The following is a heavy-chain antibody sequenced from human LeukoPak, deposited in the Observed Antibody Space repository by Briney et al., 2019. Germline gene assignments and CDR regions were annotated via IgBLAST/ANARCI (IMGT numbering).Heavy chain of an antibody. CDR2: ISSSSSTI. CDR1: GFTFSSYS. Sequence: PGGSLRLSCAASGFTFSSYSMNWVRQAPGKGLEWVSYISSSSSTIYYADSVKGRFTISRDNAKNSLYLQMNSLRAEDTAVYYRARGGCSSTSCYDPNWFDPWGQGTLVTVSS. J-gene: IGHJ5*02. CDR3: ARGGCSSTSCYDPNWFDP. D-gene: IGHD2-2*01. V-gene: IGHV3-48*01.